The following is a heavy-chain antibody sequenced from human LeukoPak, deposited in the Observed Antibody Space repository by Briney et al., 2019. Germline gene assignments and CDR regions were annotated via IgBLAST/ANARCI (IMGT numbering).Heavy chain of an antibody. CDR1: GGTFSSYA. CDR2: IIPIFGTA. CDR3: ARLYYDSSGYPGAADY. J-gene: IGHJ4*02. D-gene: IGHD3-22*01. V-gene: IGHV1-69*13. Sequence: ASVKVSCKASGGTFSSYAISWVRQAPGQGLEWMGGIIPIFGTANYAQKFQGRVTITADESTSTAYMELSSLRSEDTAVYYCARLYYDSSGYPGAADYWGQGNLVTVSS.